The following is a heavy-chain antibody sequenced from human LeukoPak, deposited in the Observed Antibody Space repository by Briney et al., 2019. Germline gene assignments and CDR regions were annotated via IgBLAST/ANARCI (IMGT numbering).Heavy chain of an antibody. CDR3: ARGSRTTGRGDY. CDR2: INHSGST. Sequence: SETLSLTCAVYGGSLSGYYWSWIRQPPGKGLEWIGEINHSGSTNYNPSLKSRVTISVDTSKNQFSLKLSSVTAADTAVYYCARGSRTTGRGDYWGQGTLVTVSS. D-gene: IGHD1-1*01. CDR1: GGSLSGYY. J-gene: IGHJ4*02. V-gene: IGHV4-34*01.